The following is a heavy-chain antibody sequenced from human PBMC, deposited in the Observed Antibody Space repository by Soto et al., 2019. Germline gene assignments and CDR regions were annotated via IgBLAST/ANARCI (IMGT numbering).Heavy chain of an antibody. Sequence: GGSLRLSCASSGFTFSSYWMHWVRQAPGKGLVWVSRINPDGSATNYADSVKGRFTISRDNAKNTLYLQMNSLRAEDTAVFYCGRGGSDSPMAPGYWGQGTLVTVSS. CDR2: INPDGSAT. CDR3: GRGGSDSPMAPGY. D-gene: IGHD5-18*01. J-gene: IGHJ4*02. V-gene: IGHV3-74*01. CDR1: GFTFSSYW.